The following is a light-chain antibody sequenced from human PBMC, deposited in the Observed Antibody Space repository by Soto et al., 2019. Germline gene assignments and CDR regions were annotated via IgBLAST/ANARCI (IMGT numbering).Light chain of an antibody. Sequence: QSALTQPASVSGSPGQSITFSCTGTSNDIGNYNYVSWYQQHPGKAPKLLIYAVSNRPSGVSNRFSGSKSGNTASLTISGFQAEDEADYYCSSFTISGTPLVFGGGTKLTAL. V-gene: IGLV2-14*03. J-gene: IGLJ2*01. CDR1: SNDIGNYNY. CDR2: AVS. CDR3: SSFTISGTPLV.